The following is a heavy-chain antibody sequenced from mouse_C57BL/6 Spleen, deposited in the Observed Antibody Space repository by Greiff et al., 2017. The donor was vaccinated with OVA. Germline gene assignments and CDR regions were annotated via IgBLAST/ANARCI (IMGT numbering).Heavy chain of an antibody. CDR3: TRHLLFPFAY. D-gene: IGHD1-1*02. CDR2: IDPETGGT. J-gene: IGHJ3*01. Sequence: QVQLQQSGAELVRPGASVTLSCKASGYTFTDYEMHWVKQTPVHGLEWIGAIDPETGGTAYNQKFKGKAILTADKSSSTAYMELRSLTSEDSAVYYCTRHLLFPFAYWGQGTLVTVSA. V-gene: IGHV1-15*01. CDR1: GYTFTDYE.